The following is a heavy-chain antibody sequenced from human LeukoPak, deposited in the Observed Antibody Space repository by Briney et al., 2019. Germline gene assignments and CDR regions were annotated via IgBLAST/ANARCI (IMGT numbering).Heavy chain of an antibody. CDR2: ISAYNGNT. J-gene: IGHJ5*02. D-gene: IGHD2-15*01. CDR3: AREGYCSGGTCYSTMNWFDP. Sequence: ASVKVSCKASGYRFTSYGITWVRQAPGQGLEWMGWISAYNGNTNYAQKLQGRVTLTTDTSTSTAYMELRSLRSDDTAVYYCAREGYCSGGTCYSTMNWFDPWGRGTLVTVSS. CDR1: GYRFTSYG. V-gene: IGHV1-18*01.